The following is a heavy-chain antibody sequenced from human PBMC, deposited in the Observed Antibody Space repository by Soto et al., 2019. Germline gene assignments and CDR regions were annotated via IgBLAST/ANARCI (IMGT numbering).Heavy chain of an antibody. CDR1: GGSIRGYY. CDR3: VRASMPKAHFDS. V-gene: IGHV4-4*07. CDR2: MYTSGST. J-gene: IGHJ4*02. Sequence: QMQLQESGPGLVKPSETLSLTCTVSGGSIRGYYWSWIRQSAGMRLEWIGRMYTSGSTNYNPSLKSRVTISVDMSKNQISLKLTSVTAADTALYYCVRASMPKAHFDSWGQGTLVTVSS. D-gene: IGHD2-2*01.